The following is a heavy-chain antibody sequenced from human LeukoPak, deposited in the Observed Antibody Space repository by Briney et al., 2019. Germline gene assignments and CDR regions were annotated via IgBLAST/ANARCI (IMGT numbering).Heavy chain of an antibody. J-gene: IGHJ4*02. CDR1: GGSFSGYY. CDR2: INHSGST. V-gene: IGHV4-34*01. Sequence: PSETLSLTCAVYGGSFSGYYWSWIRQPPGKGLEWIGEINHSGSTNYNPSLKSRVTISVDTSKNQFSLKLSSVTAADTAVYYCARAGYCSGGSCSKNAYFDYWGQGTLVTVSS. D-gene: IGHD2-15*01. CDR3: ARAGYCSGGSCSKNAYFDY.